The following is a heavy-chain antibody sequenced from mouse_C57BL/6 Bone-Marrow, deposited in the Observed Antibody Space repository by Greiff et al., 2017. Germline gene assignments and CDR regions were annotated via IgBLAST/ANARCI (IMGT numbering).Heavy chain of an antibody. V-gene: IGHV1-64*01. J-gene: IGHJ2*01. CDR2: IHPNSGST. CDR3: ARKTTEVYFDY. D-gene: IGHD1-1*01. Sequence: VQLQQSGAELVKPGASVKLSCKASGYTFTSYWMHWVKQRPGQGLEWIGMIHPNSGSTNYNEKFKSKATLTVDKSSSTAYMQLSSLTSEDSAVYYCARKTTEVYFDYWGQGTTLTVSS. CDR1: GYTFTSYW.